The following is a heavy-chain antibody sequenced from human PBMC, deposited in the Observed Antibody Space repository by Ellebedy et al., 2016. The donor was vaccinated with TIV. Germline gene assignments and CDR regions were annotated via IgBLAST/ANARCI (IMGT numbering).Heavy chain of an antibody. Sequence: GGSLRLSCAASGFSFSSYDMHWVRQAPGKGLEWVAVISYDGSNKYYADSVKGRFTISRDNSKNTLYLQMNSLRAEDTAVYYCARLRRDGYGGVDYWGQGTLVTVSS. CDR3: ARLRRDGYGGVDY. CDR1: GFSFSSYD. V-gene: IGHV3-30-3*01. CDR2: ISYDGSNK. D-gene: IGHD5-24*01. J-gene: IGHJ4*02.